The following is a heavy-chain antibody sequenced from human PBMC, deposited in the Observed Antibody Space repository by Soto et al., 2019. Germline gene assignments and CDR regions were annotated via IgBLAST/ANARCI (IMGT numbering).Heavy chain of an antibody. D-gene: IGHD2-2*01. CDR3: ARDRYCSSTSCSDY. CDR1: GYTFTSYG. Sequence: QVQLVQYVAEVKKPGASVRVSCKASGYTFTSYGISWVRQAPGQGLEWMGWISAYNGNTNYAQKLQGRVTMTTDTSTSTAYMELRSLRSDDTAVYYCARDRYCSSTSCSDYWGQGTLVTVSS. J-gene: IGHJ4*02. CDR2: ISAYNGNT. V-gene: IGHV1-18*01.